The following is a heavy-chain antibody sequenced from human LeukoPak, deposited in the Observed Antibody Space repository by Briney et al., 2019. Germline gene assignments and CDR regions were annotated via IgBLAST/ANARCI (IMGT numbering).Heavy chain of an antibody. CDR3: ARAGGATGGGYYFDY. V-gene: IGHV1-46*03. CDR1: GYTFTSYY. CDR2: INPSGGST. J-gene: IGHJ4*02. D-gene: IGHD1-26*01. Sequence: ASVKVSCKASGYTFTSYYMHWVRQAPGQGLEWMGIINPSGGSTSYAQKFQGRVTMTRDTSTSTVYMELSSLRSEDTAVYSCARAGGATGGGYYFDYWGQGTLVTVSS.